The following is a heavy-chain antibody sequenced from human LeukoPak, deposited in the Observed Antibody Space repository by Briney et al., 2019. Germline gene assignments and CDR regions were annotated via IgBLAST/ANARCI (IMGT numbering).Heavy chain of an antibody. D-gene: IGHD2-15*01. V-gene: IGHV4-59*01. CDR3: AGRASIQGGSGGTCGNKEWFVP. J-gene: IGHJ5*02. CDR2: IYYTGIT. CDR1: GASISSYY. Sequence: SSETLSLTCTVSGASISSYYWNWIRQPPGKGPEWIGHIYYTGITNYNPSLKSRATISVATSKTQFSLELSSVPAGDTAFYDCAGRASIQGGSGGTCGNKEWFVPWGQGALVTVSP.